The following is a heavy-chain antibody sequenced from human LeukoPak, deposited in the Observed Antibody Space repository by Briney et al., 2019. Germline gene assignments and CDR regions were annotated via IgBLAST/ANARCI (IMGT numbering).Heavy chain of an antibody. CDR2: MYSGGAT. CDR1: GVTVSSSY. D-gene: IGHD4-17*01. CDR3: ARDPSPYYSDHGR. V-gene: IGHV3-66*01. J-gene: IGHJ4*02. Sequence: GGSLRLSCAASGVTVSSSYMSWVRQAPGKGLERVSIMYSGGATDYADSVRGRFTISRDNSKNTLYLQMNSLRAEDTAVYYCARDPSPYYSDHGRWGQGTLVTVSS.